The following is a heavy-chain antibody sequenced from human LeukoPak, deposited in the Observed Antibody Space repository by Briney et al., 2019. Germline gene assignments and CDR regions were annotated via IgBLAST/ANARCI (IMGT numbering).Heavy chain of an antibody. CDR1: GFTFSSYE. CDR2: ISSSGSTI. V-gene: IGHV3-48*03. J-gene: IGHJ3*02. Sequence: GGSLRLSCAASGFTFSSYEMNWVRQAPGKGLEWVSYISSSGSTIYYADSVKGRFTISRDNAKNSLYLQMNSLRAEDTAVYYCARATNWGWVGAIDIWGQGTMVTVSS. CDR3: ARATNWGWVGAIDI. D-gene: IGHD7-27*01.